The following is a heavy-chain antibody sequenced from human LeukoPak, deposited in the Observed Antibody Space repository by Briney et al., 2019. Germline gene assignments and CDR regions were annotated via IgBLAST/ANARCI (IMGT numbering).Heavy chain of an antibody. D-gene: IGHD6-13*01. J-gene: IGHJ3*02. Sequence: SVKVSCKASGGTFSSYAISWVRQAPGQGLEWMGGIIPIFGTANYAQKFQGRVTITADESTSTAYMELSGLRSGDTAVYYCARDYGAAAGPGDAFDIWGQGTMVTVSS. CDR1: GGTFSSYA. V-gene: IGHV1-69*13. CDR2: IIPIFGTA. CDR3: ARDYGAAAGPGDAFDI.